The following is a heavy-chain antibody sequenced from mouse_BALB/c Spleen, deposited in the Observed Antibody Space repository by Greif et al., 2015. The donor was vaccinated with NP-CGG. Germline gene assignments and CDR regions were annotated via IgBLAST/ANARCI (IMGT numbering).Heavy chain of an antibody. D-gene: IGHD2-4*01. CDR3: ARYDYDYYAIDY. CDR1: GYAFSSYW. J-gene: IGHJ4*01. V-gene: IGHV1-80*01. CDR2: IYPGDGDT. Sequence: VQVVESGAELVRPGSSVKISCKASGYAFSSYWMNWVKQRPGQGLEWIGQIYPGDGDTNYNGKFKGKATLTADKSSSTAYMQLSSLTSEDSAVYFCARYDYDYYAIDYWGQGTSVTVSS.